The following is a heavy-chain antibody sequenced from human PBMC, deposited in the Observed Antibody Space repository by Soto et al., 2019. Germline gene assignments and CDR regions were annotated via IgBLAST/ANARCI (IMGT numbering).Heavy chain of an antibody. Sequence: QVQLVESGGGVVQPGRSLRLSCAASGFTFSSYGMHWVRQAPGKGLEWVAVISYDGSNKYYADSVKGRFTISRDNSKNTLYLQMNSLRAEDTAVYYCAKDQGYSGYQKSYYYYGMDVWGQGTTVTVSS. V-gene: IGHV3-30*18. J-gene: IGHJ6*02. CDR2: ISYDGSNK. CDR3: AKDQGYSGYQKSYYYYGMDV. D-gene: IGHD5-12*01. CDR1: GFTFSSYG.